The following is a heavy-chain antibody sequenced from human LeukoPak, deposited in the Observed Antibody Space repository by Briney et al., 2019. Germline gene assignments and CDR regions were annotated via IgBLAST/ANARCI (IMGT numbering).Heavy chain of an antibody. CDR3: VKDRWIDY. Sequence: GGSLRLSCLVSGFSFRSYAMHWVRQAPGKGLEYVSSISSEGATTYYTDSVKGRFTISRDNSKNMLYLQMSSLRTEDTSIYYCVKDRWIDYWGQGARVTVSS. J-gene: IGHJ4*02. V-gene: IGHV3-64D*06. CDR2: ISSEGATT. CDR1: GFSFRSYA. D-gene: IGHD1-1*01.